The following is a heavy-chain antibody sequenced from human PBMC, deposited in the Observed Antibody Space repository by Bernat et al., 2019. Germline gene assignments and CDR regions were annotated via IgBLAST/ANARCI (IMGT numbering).Heavy chain of an antibody. V-gene: IGHV1-69*17. CDR1: GGTFSSYA. CDR2: FIPIFGIA. CDR3: ARGNYDFWSSYYTGGY. D-gene: IGHD3-3*01. J-gene: IGHJ4*02. Sequence: QVQLVQSGAEVKKAGSSVTVSCKASGGTFSSYAIIWVRQAPGQGREWMGGFIPIFGIATYAQKFQGRVTITADKSTSTAYMELSSLRSGDTAVYYCARGNYDFWSSYYTGGYWGQGTLVTVSS.